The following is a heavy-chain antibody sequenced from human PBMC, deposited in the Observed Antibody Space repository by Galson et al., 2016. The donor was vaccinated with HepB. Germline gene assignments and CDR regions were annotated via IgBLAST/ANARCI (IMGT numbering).Heavy chain of an antibody. CDR1: GFTFSASA. J-gene: IGHJ4*02. Sequence: SLRLSCAASGFTFSASAMYWVRQAPGKGLEWVAFISKDGSNKFYADSVKGRFTISRDNSKNTVFLQMNSLRTDDTAVYYCARDAYCGGDCYFDYFGYWGQGTLVTVSP. CDR2: ISKDGSNK. CDR3: ARDAYCGGDCYFDYFGY. V-gene: IGHV3-30*04. D-gene: IGHD2-21*02.